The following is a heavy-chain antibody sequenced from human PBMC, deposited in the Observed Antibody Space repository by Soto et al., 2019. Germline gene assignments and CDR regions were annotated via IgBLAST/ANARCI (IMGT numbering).Heavy chain of an antibody. J-gene: IGHJ6*03. CDR3: AREDSSYYFWGGYYKAYYYYYMDV. Sequence: SQTLSLTCAISGDSVSSNSAAWNWIRQSPSRGLEWLGRTYYRSKWYNDYAVSVKSRITINPDTSKNQFSLQLNSVSPEDTAVYYCAREDSSYYFWGGYYKAYYYYYMDVWGKGTSVTVSS. D-gene: IGHD3-3*01. V-gene: IGHV6-1*01. CDR2: TYYRSKWYN. CDR1: GDSVSSNSAA.